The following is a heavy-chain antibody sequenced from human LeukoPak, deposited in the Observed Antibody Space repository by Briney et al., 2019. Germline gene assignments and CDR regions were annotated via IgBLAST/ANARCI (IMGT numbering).Heavy chain of an antibody. CDR2: ISWNSGSI. Sequence: GGSLRLSCAASGFTFDDYAMHWVRQAPGKGLEWVSGISWNSGSIGYADSVKGRFTISRDNSKNTLYLQMNSLRAEDTAVYYCAKAEIGTYFSDFDYWGQGTLVTVSS. CDR1: GFTFDDYA. J-gene: IGHJ4*02. CDR3: AKAEIGTYFSDFDY. V-gene: IGHV3-9*01. D-gene: IGHD1-26*01.